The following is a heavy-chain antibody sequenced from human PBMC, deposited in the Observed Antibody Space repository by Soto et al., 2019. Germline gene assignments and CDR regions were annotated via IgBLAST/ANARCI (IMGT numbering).Heavy chain of an antibody. V-gene: IGHV1-69*01. CDR3: AREGVRNDYGNYKNYDCYGMDV. J-gene: IGHJ6*02. D-gene: IGHD4-17*01. CDR1: GGTFSSYA. Sequence: QVPLMQSGAEVKKPGSSEKVSCKASGGTFSSYAISWVRQAPGQGLEGLGGIITICGTANYAQKFQGRVRITADESTSTAYMELSSVRSEDTAVKYCAREGVRNDYGNYKNYDCYGMDVWGQGTTVTVSS. CDR2: IITICGTA.